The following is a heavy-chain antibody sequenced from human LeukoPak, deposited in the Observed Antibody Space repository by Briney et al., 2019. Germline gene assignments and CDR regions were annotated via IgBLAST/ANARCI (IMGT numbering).Heavy chain of an antibody. D-gene: IGHD6-13*01. Sequence: GGSLRLSCAVSGFTLSSDWMSWVRQAPGKGLEWVANIKKDGSEKYYVESVKGRFTISRDNAKNSLYLQMNSLRAEDTAVYYCARGGYSSRSGGYYFDFWGQGTLVTVSS. J-gene: IGHJ4*02. CDR2: IKKDGSEK. V-gene: IGHV3-7*01. CDR1: GFTLSSDW. CDR3: ARGGYSSRSGGYYFDF.